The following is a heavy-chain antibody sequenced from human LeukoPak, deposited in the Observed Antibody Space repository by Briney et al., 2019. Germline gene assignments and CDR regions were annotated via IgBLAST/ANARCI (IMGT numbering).Heavy chain of an antibody. Sequence: SETLSLTCTVSGGSISSYYWSWIRQPPGKGLEWIGYIYYSGSTNYNPSLKGRVTISVDTSKNQFSLKLSSVTAADTAVYYCARSGVARHYMDVWGKGTTVTVSS. CDR3: ARSGVARHYMDV. V-gene: IGHV4-59*01. CDR1: GGSISSYY. CDR2: IYYSGST. J-gene: IGHJ6*03. D-gene: IGHD5-12*01.